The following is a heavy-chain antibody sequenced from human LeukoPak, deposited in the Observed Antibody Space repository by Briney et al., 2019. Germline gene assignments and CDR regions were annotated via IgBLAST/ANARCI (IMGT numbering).Heavy chain of an antibody. Sequence: GGSLRLSCAASGFTFSRYAMNWVRQAPGKGLEWVSTISISANTHYADSVKGRFTISRDNSKSTLYLQMNSLRAEDTAIYYCAKDHDSTGFFQDRDYWGQGTQVTISS. V-gene: IGHV3-23*01. J-gene: IGHJ4*02. CDR3: AKDHDSTGFFQDRDY. CDR2: ISISANT. CDR1: GFTFSRYA. D-gene: IGHD6-19*01.